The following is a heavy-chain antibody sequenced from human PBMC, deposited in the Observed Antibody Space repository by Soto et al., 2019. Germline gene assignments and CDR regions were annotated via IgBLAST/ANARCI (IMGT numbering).Heavy chain of an antibody. CDR3: ARDPDYGY. CDR2: ISWNSGSI. Sequence: GGSLRLSCAASGFTFDDYAMHWVRQAPGKGLEWVSGISWNSGSIGYADSVKGRFTISRDNAKNSLYLQMNSLRAEDTALYYCARDPDYGYWGQGTLVTVSS. D-gene: IGHD4-17*01. CDR1: GFTFDDYA. V-gene: IGHV3-9*01. J-gene: IGHJ4*02.